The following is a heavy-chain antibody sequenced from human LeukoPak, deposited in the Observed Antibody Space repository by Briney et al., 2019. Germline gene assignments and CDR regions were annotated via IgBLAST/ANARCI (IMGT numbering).Heavy chain of an antibody. V-gene: IGHV3-7*03. D-gene: IGHD2-2*01. CDR1: GFSFSSFW. CDR2: IKKDGSEK. CDR3: ARVYACGSTNCPDRY. J-gene: IGHJ4*02. Sequence: TGGSLRLSCATSGFSFSSFWMSWVRQAPGKGLEWVVNIKKDGSEKYYADSVKGRFTISRDNVKNSLYLRMNSLRAEDTGVYYCARVYACGSTNCPDRYWGQGTLVTVSS.